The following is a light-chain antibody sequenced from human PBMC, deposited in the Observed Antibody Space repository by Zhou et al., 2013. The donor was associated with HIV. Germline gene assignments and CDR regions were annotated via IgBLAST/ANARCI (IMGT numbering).Light chain of an antibody. CDR3: QQYNNWPPT. J-gene: IGKJ1*01. CDR2: GAS. CDR1: QNVTSK. Sequence: EIAMTQSPATLSVSPGERATLSCRASQNVTSKLAWYQRKPGQAPRLLIYGASARATGFPARFTGSGSGTEFALTISSLQSEDFAVYYCQQYNNWPPTFGQGTKVEIK. V-gene: IGKV3-15*01.